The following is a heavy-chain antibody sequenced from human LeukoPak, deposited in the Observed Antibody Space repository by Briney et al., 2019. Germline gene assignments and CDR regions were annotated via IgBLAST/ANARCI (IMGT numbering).Heavy chain of an antibody. J-gene: IGHJ5*02. Sequence: PSETLSLTCTVSGGSISSNNYYWGWIRQPPGNGLEWIGYIYYSGKAYYNPSLKSRVTISVDTSKNQFSLKLSSVTAADTAVYYCARALDLWGSGTYYRFDPWGQGTLVTVSS. CDR1: GGSISSNNYY. V-gene: IGHV4-39*07. D-gene: IGHD3-10*01. CDR3: ARALDLWGSGTYYRFDP. CDR2: IYYSGKA.